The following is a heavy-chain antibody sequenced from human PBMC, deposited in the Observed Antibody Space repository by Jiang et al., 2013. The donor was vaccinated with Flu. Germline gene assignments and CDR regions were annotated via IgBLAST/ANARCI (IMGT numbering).Heavy chain of an antibody. D-gene: IGHD1-26*01. CDR3: VRGLYSGSFYYHGS. CDR2: TYYRSKWKN. CDR1: GDSVSSNSAA. V-gene: IGHV6-1*01. Sequence: QTLSLTCAISGDSVSSNSAAWTWIRQSPSRGLEWLGRTYYRSKWKNDYAVSVKSRITINPDTSKNQFSLQLNSVTPEDTAVYYCVRGLYSGSFYYHGSWGQGTLVTVSS. J-gene: IGHJ5*02.